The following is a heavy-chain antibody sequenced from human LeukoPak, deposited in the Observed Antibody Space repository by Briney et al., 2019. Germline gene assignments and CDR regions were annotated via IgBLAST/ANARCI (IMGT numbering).Heavy chain of an antibody. D-gene: IGHD3-22*01. V-gene: IGHV1-2*02. J-gene: IGHJ3*02. CDR1: GYTFTGYY. Sequence: ASVKVSCKASGYTFTGYYMHWVRQAPGQGLEWMGWINPNSGGTNYAQKFQGRVTMTRDTSISTAYMELSRLRSDDTAVYYCARDPGNYYDSSGFNDAFDIWGQGTMATVSS. CDR3: ARDPGNYYDSSGFNDAFDI. CDR2: INPNSGGT.